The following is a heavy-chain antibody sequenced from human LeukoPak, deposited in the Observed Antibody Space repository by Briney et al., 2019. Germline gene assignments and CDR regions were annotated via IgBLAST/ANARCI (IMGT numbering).Heavy chain of an antibody. CDR3: ARDHNSGNYPNYYFDF. Sequence: GGSLTLSCAASGFNFVFEAMTWVRQAPGKGLEWVSSASNSGSSTYYAGAVKGRFTISRDNSKNTLYWQMSSLRAEDTAVYFCARDHNSGNYPNYYFDFWGQGTLVTVSS. CDR2: ASNSGSST. J-gene: IGHJ4*02. D-gene: IGHD1-26*01. V-gene: IGHV3-23*05. CDR1: GFNFVFEA.